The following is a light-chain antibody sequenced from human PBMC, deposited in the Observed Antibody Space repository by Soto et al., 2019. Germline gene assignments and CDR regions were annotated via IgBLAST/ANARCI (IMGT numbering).Light chain of an antibody. CDR3: QQDHSYPLT. Sequence: DIQLTQSPSFLSAAVVDRGTITFRASQDISKNVVWYQQKPGKVPKLLIYVTSTLQGGVPPRFSGSGSGTTFSLTISSLQPEDFATYYCQQDHSYPLTFGGGTKVDIK. CDR2: VTS. CDR1: QDISKN. J-gene: IGKJ4*01. V-gene: IGKV1-9*01.